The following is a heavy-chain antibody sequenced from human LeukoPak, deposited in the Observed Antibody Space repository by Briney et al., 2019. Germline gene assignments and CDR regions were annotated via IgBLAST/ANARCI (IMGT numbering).Heavy chain of an antibody. J-gene: IGHJ6*02. CDR2: IWYDGSNK. V-gene: IGHV3-33*08. D-gene: IGHD1-1*01. Sequence: GGSLRLSCVVSGFTFSSYAMNWVRQAPGKGLEWVAVIWYDGSNKYYADSVKGRFTISRDNAKNSLYLQMNSLRAEDTAVYYCASSPGSSPPYYYYGMDVWAKGPRSPSP. CDR3: ASSPGSSPPYYYYGMDV. CDR1: GFTFSSYA.